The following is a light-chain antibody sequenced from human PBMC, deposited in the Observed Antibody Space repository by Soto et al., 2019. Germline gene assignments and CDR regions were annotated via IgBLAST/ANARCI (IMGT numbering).Light chain of an antibody. J-gene: IGLJ3*02. Sequence: QSVLTQPPSASGTPGQRVTISCSGSSSNIGSDSVNWYQQLPGTAPKLLIYRNNQRPSGVPDRLSGSKSGTSASLAISGLQSEDEADYYCTSYSSTNTLVFGGGTKVTVL. CDR1: SSNIGSDS. V-gene: IGLV1-44*01. CDR2: RNN. CDR3: TSYSSTNTLV.